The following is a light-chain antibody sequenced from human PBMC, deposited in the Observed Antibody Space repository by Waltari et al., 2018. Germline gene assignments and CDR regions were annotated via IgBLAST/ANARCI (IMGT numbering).Light chain of an antibody. CDR2: VVS. J-gene: IGKJ4*01. CDR3: QQSDSLPLT. Sequence: DIQMTQSPSSLSASVGDRVTITFRASQTINKYLNWYQQKPGKAPKVLISVVSYLHTGVPSRFSGSRSGTDFTLTISSLQPEDFATYYCQQSDSLPLTFGGGTKVEIK. CDR1: QTINKY. V-gene: IGKV1-39*01.